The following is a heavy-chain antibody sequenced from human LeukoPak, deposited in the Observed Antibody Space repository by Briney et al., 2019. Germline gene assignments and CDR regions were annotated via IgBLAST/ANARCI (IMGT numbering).Heavy chain of an antibody. J-gene: IGHJ3*02. CDR3: ARGRGTTVVTHGAFDI. CDR1: GYTFTSYD. D-gene: IGHD4-23*01. Sequence: ASVKVSCKASGYTFTSYDINWVRQATGQGLEWMGWMNPNSGNTGYAQKFQGRVTITRNTSISTAYMELSSLRSEDTAVYYCARGRGTTVVTHGAFDIWGQGTMVTVSS. V-gene: IGHV1-8*03. CDR2: MNPNSGNT.